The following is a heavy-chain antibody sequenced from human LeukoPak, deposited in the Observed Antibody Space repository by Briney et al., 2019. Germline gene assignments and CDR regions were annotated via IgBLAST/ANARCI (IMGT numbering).Heavy chain of an antibody. Sequence: PSETLSLTCTVSGDSISSYNYFGGWIRQPPGKGLEWVGSIYYRGNTYYNPSLKSRVTLSADTSKNQFSLKVTSVTAADTAVYYCARASSGYYWDFDYWGQGALVTVSS. D-gene: IGHD3-22*01. CDR3: ARASSGYYWDFDY. J-gene: IGHJ4*02. CDR1: GDSISSYNYF. V-gene: IGHV4-39*01. CDR2: IYYRGNT.